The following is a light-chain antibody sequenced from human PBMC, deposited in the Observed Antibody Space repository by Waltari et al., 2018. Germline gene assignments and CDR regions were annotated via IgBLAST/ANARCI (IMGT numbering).Light chain of an antibody. V-gene: IGKV3-20*01. Sequence: EIVLTQSPGTLSLSPGERATLSCRASQSNSRTLVWYQKKPGQAPRLLIYAASTRATGIPDRFSGSGSGTDFSLTISRLEPEDFAVYYCQHYLRLPVTFGQGTKVEIK. CDR3: QHYLRLPVT. J-gene: IGKJ1*01. CDR2: AAS. CDR1: QSNSRT.